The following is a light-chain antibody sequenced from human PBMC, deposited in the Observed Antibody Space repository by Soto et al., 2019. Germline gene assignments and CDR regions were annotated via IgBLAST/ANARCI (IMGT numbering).Light chain of an antibody. Sequence: HSVLTQPASVSGSPGQSIAISCTGTSSDVGGYNYVSWYQQHPGKAPKLMIYDVNNRPSGVSNRFSGSKSGNTASLTISGLQAEDEADYYCCSYTTSSTYVFGTGTKVPVL. CDR1: SSDVGGYNY. V-gene: IGLV2-14*03. CDR3: CSYTTSSTYV. CDR2: DVN. J-gene: IGLJ1*01.